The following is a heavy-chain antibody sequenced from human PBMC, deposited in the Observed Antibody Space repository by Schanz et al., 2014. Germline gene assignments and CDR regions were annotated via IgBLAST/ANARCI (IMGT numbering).Heavy chain of an antibody. CDR2: ISGGGGTT. D-gene: IGHD5-12*01. CDR1: GFAFSSFA. V-gene: IGHV3-23*01. CDR3: ARKVVATIGGYYDN. Sequence: EVQLMESGGGLVKPGGSLRLSCVASGFAFSSFAMTWVRQAPGRGLEWVSAISGGGGTTYYTDSVKGRFTISRDNSKSTLYLQMNSLRAEDTAVYYCARKVVATIGGYYDNWGQGTLVIVSS. J-gene: IGHJ4*02.